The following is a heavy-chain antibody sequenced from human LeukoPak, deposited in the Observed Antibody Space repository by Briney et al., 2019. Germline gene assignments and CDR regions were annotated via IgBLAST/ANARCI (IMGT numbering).Heavy chain of an antibody. CDR3: ATGQGYFAIHYYMDV. Sequence: SETLSLTCTVSGGSISSYYWSWIRQPPGKGLEWIGEINHSGSTNYNPSLKSRVTISVDTSKSQFSLKLSSVTAADTAVYSCATGQGYFAIHYYMDVWGKGTTVTVSS. J-gene: IGHJ6*03. D-gene: IGHD2/OR15-2a*01. V-gene: IGHV4-34*01. CDR1: GGSISSYY. CDR2: INHSGST.